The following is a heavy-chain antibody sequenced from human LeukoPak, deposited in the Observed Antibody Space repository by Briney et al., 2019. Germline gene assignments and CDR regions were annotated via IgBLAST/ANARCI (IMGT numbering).Heavy chain of an antibody. CDR3: AREYYYDSSGYSNSSYGFDY. V-gene: IGHV1-46*01. CDR2: INPSGGST. D-gene: IGHD3-22*01. CDR1: GYTFTSYY. Sequence: ASVTVSCKASGYTFTSYYMHWVRQAPGQGLEWMGIINPSGGSTSYAQKFQGRVTMTRDMSTSTVYMELSSLRSEDTAVYYCAREYYYDSSGYSNSSYGFDYWGQGTLVTASS. J-gene: IGHJ4*02.